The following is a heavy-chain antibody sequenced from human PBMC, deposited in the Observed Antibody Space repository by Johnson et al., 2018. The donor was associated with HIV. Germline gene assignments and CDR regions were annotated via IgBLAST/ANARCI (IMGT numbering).Heavy chain of an antibody. CDR3: ARENIAAGGTDAFDI. J-gene: IGHJ3*02. CDR2: INWNGGST. V-gene: IGHV3-20*04. CDR1: GFTFDDYG. D-gene: IGHD6-13*01. Sequence: VHLVESGGGVVRPGGSLRLSCAASGFTFDDYGMSWVRQAPGKGLEWVSGINWNGGSTGYADSVKGRFTISRDNAKNSLYLQMNRLRAEDTAVYFCARENIAAGGTDAFDIWGQGTMVTVSS.